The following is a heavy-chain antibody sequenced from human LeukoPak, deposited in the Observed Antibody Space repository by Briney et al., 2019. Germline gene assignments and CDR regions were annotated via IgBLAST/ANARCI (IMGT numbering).Heavy chain of an antibody. Sequence: SQTLSLTCTVSGGSISSGDYYWSWIRQPPGKGLEWIGYIYYSGSTYYNPSLKSRVTISVDTSKNQFSLKLSSVTAADTVVNYCARDLRGYDFFDYWGQGTLVTVSS. CDR1: GGSISSGDYY. D-gene: IGHD5-12*01. J-gene: IGHJ4*02. CDR2: IYYSGST. CDR3: ARDLRGYDFFDY. V-gene: IGHV4-30-4*08.